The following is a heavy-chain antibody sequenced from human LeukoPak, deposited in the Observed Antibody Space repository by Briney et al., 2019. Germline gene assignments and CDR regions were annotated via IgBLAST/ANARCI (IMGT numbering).Heavy chain of an antibody. CDR1: GDIFNSYS. Sequence: ASVKVSCNASGDIFNSYSVSWVRQAPGQGLEWMGGIIPIFGSTNYAQKFQGRVTITTDQSTRTAYMELNSLSSDDTAVYYCARVGRSRGSLPNSYYYMDFWGKGTTVTVSS. V-gene: IGHV1-69*05. CDR3: ARVGRSRGSLPNSYYYMDF. J-gene: IGHJ6*03. D-gene: IGHD1-26*01. CDR2: IIPIFGST.